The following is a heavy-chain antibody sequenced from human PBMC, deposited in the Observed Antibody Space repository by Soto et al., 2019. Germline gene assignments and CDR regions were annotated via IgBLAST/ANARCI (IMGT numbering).Heavy chain of an antibody. V-gene: IGHV3-15*07. CDR2: FKSWGDGGTT. J-gene: IGHJ4*02. D-gene: IGHD4-17*01. CDR3: TRDLAAVKTNYGLDY. Sequence: GGSLRLSCAASGFTFSNAWMNWVRQAPGQGLKWVARFKSWGDGGTTDHTAPVKGRFTISRDNSENTLCLQMDSLKIEDTAVYFCTRDLAAVKTNYGLDYWGQGILVPVSS. CDR1: GFTFSNAW.